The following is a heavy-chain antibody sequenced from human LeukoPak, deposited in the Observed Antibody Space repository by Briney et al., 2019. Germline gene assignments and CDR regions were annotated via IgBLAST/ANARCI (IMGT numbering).Heavy chain of an antibody. V-gene: IGHV3-30*02. CDR2: IRYDGSNE. D-gene: IGHD1-26*01. CDR3: AKAQSWELSHFDY. CDR1: GFTFSSYG. J-gene: IGHJ4*02. Sequence: GGSLRLSCAASGFTFSSYGMHWVCQAPGKGLEWVSFIRYDGSNEYYADSVRGRFTISRDNSKNTLYLQMNSLRAEDTAVYYCAKAQSWELSHFDYWGQGTLVTVSS.